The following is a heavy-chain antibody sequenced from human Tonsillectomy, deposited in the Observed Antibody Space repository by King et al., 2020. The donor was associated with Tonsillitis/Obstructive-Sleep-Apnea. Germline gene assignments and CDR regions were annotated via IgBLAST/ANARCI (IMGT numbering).Heavy chain of an antibody. J-gene: IGHJ4*02. CDR3: ALTLGYCSSTSCYWTLWY. CDR1: GFSLSTSGMC. V-gene: IGHV2-70*15. CDR2: IDWDDDK. D-gene: IGHD2-2*01. Sequence: HVTLKESGPALVKPTQTLTLTCTFSGFSLSTSGMCVSWIRQPPGKALEWLARIDWDDDKYYSTSLKTRLTISKDTSKNQVVLTMTNMDPVDTATYYCALTLGYCSSTSCYWTLWYWGQGTLVTVSS.